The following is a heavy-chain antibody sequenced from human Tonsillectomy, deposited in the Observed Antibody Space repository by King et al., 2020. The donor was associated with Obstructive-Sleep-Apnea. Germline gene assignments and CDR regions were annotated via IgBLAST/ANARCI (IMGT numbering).Heavy chain of an antibody. CDR3: ARGNFPTVTTFYYFDY. CDR2: IYSGGTT. V-gene: IGHV3-66*01. CDR1: GFTVSSNF. D-gene: IGHD4-17*01. J-gene: IGHJ4*02. Sequence: VQLVESGGGLVQPGGSLRLSCAASGFTVSSNFMTWVRQAPGKGLEWVSVIYSGGTTYYADSVKGRFTISRDNSKNTLYLQMNSLRVEDTAVYYCARGNFPTVTTFYYFDYWGQGTLVTVSS.